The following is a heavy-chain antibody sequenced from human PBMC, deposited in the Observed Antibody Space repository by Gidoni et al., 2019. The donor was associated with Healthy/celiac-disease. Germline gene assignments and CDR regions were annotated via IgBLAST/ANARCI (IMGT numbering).Heavy chain of an antibody. Sequence: QVQLVESGGGVVQPGRSLRLSCAASGFTFSSYGMHWVRQAPGKGLEWVAVISYDGSNKYYADSVKGRFTISRDNSKNTLYLQMNSLRAEDTAVYYCAKDRYYYDSSGYSPIDYWGQGTLVTVSS. CDR3: AKDRYYYDSSGYSPIDY. J-gene: IGHJ4*02. V-gene: IGHV3-30*18. CDR1: GFTFSSYG. CDR2: ISYDGSNK. D-gene: IGHD3-22*01.